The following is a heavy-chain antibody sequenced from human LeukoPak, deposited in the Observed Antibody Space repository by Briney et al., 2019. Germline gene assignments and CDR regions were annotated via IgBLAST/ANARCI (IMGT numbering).Heavy chain of an antibody. CDR2: ISYEGGTT. V-gene: IGHV3-30*03. Sequence: GGSLRLSCAGTGFTFSDFGMHWVRQAPGKGLDWVAVISYEGGTTHYADSVRGRFTISRDNSRNTLFLQMDSLRAEDTAVYYCAVAYYYGSGDAFDIWGQGTKVTVSS. J-gene: IGHJ3*02. CDR3: AVAYYYGSGDAFDI. CDR1: GFTFSDFG. D-gene: IGHD3-10*01.